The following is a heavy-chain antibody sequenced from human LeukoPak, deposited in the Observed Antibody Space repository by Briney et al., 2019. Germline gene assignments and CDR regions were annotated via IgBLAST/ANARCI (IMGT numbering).Heavy chain of an antibody. CDR1: GFTFSSYA. CDR2: ISGSGGST. Sequence: GGSLRLSCAASGFTFSSYAMSWVRQAPGKGLEWVSAISGSGGSTYYADSVKGRFTISRDNSKNTLYLQMNSLRAEDTAVYYCAKDPQLWLPWTVGWFDPWGQGTLVTVSS. J-gene: IGHJ5*02. D-gene: IGHD5-18*01. CDR3: AKDPQLWLPWTVGWFDP. V-gene: IGHV3-23*01.